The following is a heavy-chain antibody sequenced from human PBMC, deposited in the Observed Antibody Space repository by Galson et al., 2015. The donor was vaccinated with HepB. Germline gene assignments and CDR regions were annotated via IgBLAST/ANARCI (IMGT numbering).Heavy chain of an antibody. CDR1: GFTFSGSA. J-gene: IGHJ4*02. CDR3: TRQYYYDSSGFIDY. D-gene: IGHD3-22*01. Sequence: SLRLSCAASGFTFSGSAMHWVRQASGKGLEWVGRIRSKANSYATAYAASVKGRFTISRDDSKNTAYLQMNSLKTEDTAVYYCTRQYYYDSSGFIDYWGQGTLVTVSS. V-gene: IGHV3-73*01. CDR2: IRSKANSYAT.